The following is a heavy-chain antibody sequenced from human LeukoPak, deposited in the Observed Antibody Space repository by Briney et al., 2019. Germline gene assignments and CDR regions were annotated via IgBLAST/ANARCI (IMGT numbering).Heavy chain of an antibody. CDR2: IYYSGST. Sequence: SETLFLTCIVSGGSISSYYWNWIRQPPGKGLEWIGYIYYSGSTNYNPSLKSRVTISVDMSKNQFSLKLSSVTAADTAVYYCARGDSDFSGTYFRQPYNYYGMDVWGQGTTVAVSS. CDR3: ARGDSDFSGTYFRQPYNYYGMDV. CDR1: GGSISSYY. V-gene: IGHV4-59*01. D-gene: IGHD1-26*01. J-gene: IGHJ6*02.